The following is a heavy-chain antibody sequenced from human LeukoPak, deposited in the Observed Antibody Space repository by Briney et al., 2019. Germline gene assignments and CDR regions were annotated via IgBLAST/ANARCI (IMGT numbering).Heavy chain of an antibody. CDR3: AEAQDYYGSGSRTYFDY. V-gene: IGHV3-23*01. CDR1: GFTFSSYA. CDR2: ISGSGGST. J-gene: IGHJ4*02. D-gene: IGHD3-10*01. Sequence: PGGSLRLSCAASGFTFSSYAMSWVRQAPGKGLKWVSAISGSGGSTYYADSVKGRFTISRDNSKNTLYLQMNSLRAEDTAVYYCAEAQDYYGSGSRTYFDYWGQGTLVTVSS.